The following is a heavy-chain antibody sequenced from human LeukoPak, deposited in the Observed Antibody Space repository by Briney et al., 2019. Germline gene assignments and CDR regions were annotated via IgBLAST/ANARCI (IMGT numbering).Heavy chain of an antibody. D-gene: IGHD6-13*01. CDR2: INHSGST. V-gene: IGHV4-34*01. J-gene: IGHJ4*02. CDR3: ARQPGSEQLAKPFDY. CDR1: GWSFSGNY. Sequence: SETLTLTCAVYGWSFSGNYWSWIRQPPGKGLEWMGEINHSGSTNYNPSLKSRVTISVDTSKHQFSLKLSSVTAADTAVYYCARQPGSEQLAKPFDYWGQGTLVTVSS.